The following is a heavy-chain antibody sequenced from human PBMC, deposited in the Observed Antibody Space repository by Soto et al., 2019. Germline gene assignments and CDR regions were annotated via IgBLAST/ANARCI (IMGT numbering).Heavy chain of an antibody. CDR2: IYNSGTT. J-gene: IGHJ4*02. CDR3: ARTPLD. Sequence: QVQLQESGPALVKPSQTLSLTCTVSGGSISSGGYYLSRIRQHPGKGLECIGYIYNSGTTYYNPSLKGPLTISVDPSKTQLSLKPSSVTAADTTVYYCARTPLDWGPGTLVTGSS. D-gene: IGHD1-1*01. V-gene: IGHV4-31*01. CDR1: GGSISSGGYY.